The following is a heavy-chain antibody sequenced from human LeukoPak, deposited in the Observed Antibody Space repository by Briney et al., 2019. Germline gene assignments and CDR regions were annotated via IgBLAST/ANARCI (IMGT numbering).Heavy chain of an antibody. J-gene: IGHJ4*02. Sequence: PSETLSLTCTVSGDSIINYYWSWIRQSPGKGLEWIGYIYYGGSTKYNPSLKSRVTISVDTSKNQFSLKLSSVTAADTAVYYCARHRGSGSPYFDYWGQGTLVTVSS. D-gene: IGHD3-10*01. CDR1: GDSIINYY. CDR2: IYYGGST. V-gene: IGHV4-59*08. CDR3: ARHRGSGSPYFDY.